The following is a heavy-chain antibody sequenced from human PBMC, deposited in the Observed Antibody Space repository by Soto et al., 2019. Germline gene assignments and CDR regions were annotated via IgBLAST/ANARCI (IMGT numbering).Heavy chain of an antibody. Sequence: GGSLRLSCAASGFICSSYDMSWVRQAPGKGLEWVSTILVGGSTHYEDSVTGRFTISRDTSKNTVFLQMNSLTAGDTAAYYCAKATAPSGGAFDICGQGTMVTVSS. J-gene: IGHJ3*02. CDR3: AKATAPSGGAFDI. CDR2: ILVGGST. D-gene: IGHD1-1*01. CDR1: GFICSSYD. V-gene: IGHV3-23*01.